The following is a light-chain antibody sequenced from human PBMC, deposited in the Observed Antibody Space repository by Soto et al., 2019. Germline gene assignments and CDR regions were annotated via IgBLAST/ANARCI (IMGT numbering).Light chain of an antibody. Sequence: TRSRSSGSASVGDRVTITGRASESISSWLAWYKQQKGKAHKLLIYKESSLESGVPSRFRGSGSGPEFTLTISSLRPDDLATYYCQKYNSHPWTVGTGTKVDIK. CDR3: QKYNSHPWT. J-gene: IGKJ1*01. CDR2: KES. V-gene: IGKV1-5*03. CDR1: ESISSW.